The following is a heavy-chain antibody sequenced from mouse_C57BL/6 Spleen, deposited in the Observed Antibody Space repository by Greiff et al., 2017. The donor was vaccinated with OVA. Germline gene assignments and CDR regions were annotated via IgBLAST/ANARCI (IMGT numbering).Heavy chain of an antibody. CDR3: ERRGGYGYDVGYYAMDY. Sequence: QVQLQQPGAELVKPGASVKLSCKASGYTFTSYWMQWVKQRPGQGLEWIGEIDPSDSYTNYNQKFKGKATLTVDTSSSTAYMQLSSLTSEDSAVYYWERRGGYGYDVGYYAMDYWGQGTSVTVSS. CDR1: GYTFTSYW. V-gene: IGHV1-50*01. J-gene: IGHJ4*01. D-gene: IGHD2-2*01. CDR2: IDPSDSYT.